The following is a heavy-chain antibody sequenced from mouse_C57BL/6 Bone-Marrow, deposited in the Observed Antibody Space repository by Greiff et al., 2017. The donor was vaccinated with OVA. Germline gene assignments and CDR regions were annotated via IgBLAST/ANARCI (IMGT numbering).Heavy chain of an antibody. J-gene: IGHJ2*01. CDR1: GYTFTSYW. CDR2: IDPSDSYT. V-gene: IGHV1-50*01. Sequence: QVQLQQPGAELVKPGASVKLSCKASGYTFTSYWMQWVKQRPGQGLEWIGEIDPSDSYTNYNQKFKGKATMTVDTSSSTAYMQLSSLTSEDSTVYYCARVSYWGQSTTLTVSS. CDR3: ARVSY.